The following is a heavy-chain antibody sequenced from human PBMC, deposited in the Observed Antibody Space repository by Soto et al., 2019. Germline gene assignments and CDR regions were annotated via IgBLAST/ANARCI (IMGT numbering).Heavy chain of an antibody. CDR3: ARVISTAMVYYCYY. Sequence: GASVKVSCKASGYTFTGYYMHWVRQAPGQGLEWMGWINPNSGGTNYAQKFQGRVTMTRDTSISTAYMELSRLRYDDTAVYYCARVISTAMVYYCYYWGQETLVTVAS. D-gene: IGHD5-18*01. CDR2: INPNSGGT. V-gene: IGHV1-2*02. J-gene: IGHJ4*01. CDR1: GYTFTGYY.